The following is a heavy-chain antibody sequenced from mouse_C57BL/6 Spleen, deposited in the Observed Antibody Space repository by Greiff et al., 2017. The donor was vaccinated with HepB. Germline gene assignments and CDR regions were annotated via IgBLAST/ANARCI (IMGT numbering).Heavy chain of an antibody. V-gene: IGHV5-6*01. D-gene: IGHD6-2*01. Sequence: EVQLVESGGDLVKPGGSLKLSCAASGFTFSSYGMSWVRQTPDKRLEWVATISSGGSYTYYPDSVKGRFTISRDNAKNTLYLQMSSLKSEDTAMYYCARRAISPFDYWGQGTTLTVSS. CDR1: GFTFSSYG. CDR2: ISSGGSYT. J-gene: IGHJ2*01. CDR3: ARRAISPFDY.